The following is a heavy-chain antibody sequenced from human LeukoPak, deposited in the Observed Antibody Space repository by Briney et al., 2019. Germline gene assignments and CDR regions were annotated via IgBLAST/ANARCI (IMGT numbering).Heavy chain of an antibody. J-gene: IGHJ4*02. CDR2: ISSSGTIV. CDR3: ARDRIVGGRPALDY. D-gene: IGHD1-26*01. CDR1: GFTFNGYE. Sequence: PGGSLRLSCAASGFTFNGYEMNWVRQAPGKGLVWVSYISSSGTIVSYADFVKGRFTIYIDNAKNSLYLQMNSLRDEDTAVYYCARDRIVGGRPALDYWGLGTLVTVSS. V-gene: IGHV3-48*03.